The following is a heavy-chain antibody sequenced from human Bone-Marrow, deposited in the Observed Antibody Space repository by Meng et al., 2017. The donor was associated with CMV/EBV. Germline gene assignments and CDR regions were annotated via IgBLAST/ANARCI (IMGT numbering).Heavy chain of an antibody. J-gene: IGHJ4*02. CDR1: GGTFSSYA. CDR2: IIPILGIA. V-gene: IGHV1-69*10. D-gene: IGHD6-6*01. Sequence: SVKVSCKASGGTFSSYAISWVRQAPGQGLEWMGGIIPILGIANYAQKFQGRVTITADKSTSTAYMELSSLRSDDTAVYYCASGSIAASLDYWGQGTLVTVSS. CDR3: ASGSIAASLDY.